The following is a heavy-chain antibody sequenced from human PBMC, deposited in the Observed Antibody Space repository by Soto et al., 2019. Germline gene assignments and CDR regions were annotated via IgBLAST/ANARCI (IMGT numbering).Heavy chain of an antibody. CDR1: GDSISSYY. J-gene: IGHJ4*02. V-gene: IGHV4-59*01. D-gene: IGHD3-22*01. CDR2: LYYGRSA. Sequence: QVQLQESGPGLVKPSETLSLTCAVSGDSISSYYCMWIRQPPGKGLESIGYLYYGRSANYNPSLDSGVTLSVNTSTTQLSLPLTSMIAADPAVYYCALRSRAVVPEYWGQGTLVTVSS. CDR3: ALRSRAVVPEY.